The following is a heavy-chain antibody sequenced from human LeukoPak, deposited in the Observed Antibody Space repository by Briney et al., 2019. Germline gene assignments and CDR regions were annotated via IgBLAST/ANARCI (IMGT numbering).Heavy chain of an antibody. Sequence: ASVKVSCKASGYTFTNYGISWVRQAPGQGLEWMGWISGQNGNINYAQNFQGRVTLTTDTSTSSVYMELRSLRSDDTAVYYCARGVGPDYWGQGTLVTVSS. CDR3: ARGVGPDY. J-gene: IGHJ4*02. CDR2: ISGQNGNI. V-gene: IGHV1-18*01. D-gene: IGHD3-3*01. CDR1: GYTFTNYG.